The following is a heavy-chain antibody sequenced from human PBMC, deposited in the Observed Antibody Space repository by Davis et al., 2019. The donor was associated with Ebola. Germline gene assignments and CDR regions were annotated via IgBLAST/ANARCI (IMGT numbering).Heavy chain of an antibody. J-gene: IGHJ5*02. CDR1: GGSFSGYY. CDR2: INHSGRT. D-gene: IGHD3-22*01. V-gene: IGHV4-34*01. CDR3: AREGRSGYSNWFDP. Sequence: MPSETLSLTCAVYGGSFSGYYWSWIRQPPGNGLAWIGEINHSGRTNYNPSLKSRVTISVDTSKNQFSLKMSSVTAADTAVYYCAREGRSGYSNWFDPWDQGTLVTVSS.